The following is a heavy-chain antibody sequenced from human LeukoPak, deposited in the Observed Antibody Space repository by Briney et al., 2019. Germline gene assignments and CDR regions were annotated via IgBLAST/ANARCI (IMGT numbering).Heavy chain of an antibody. CDR2: ISSSSSSI. D-gene: IGHD4-23*01. V-gene: IGHV3-48*04. CDR1: GFTFTTYS. CDR3: AKGGTTVVDY. J-gene: IGHJ4*02. Sequence: GGSLRLSCAASGFTFTTYSMNWVRQAPGKGLEWVSYISSSSSSIYYADSVKGRFTISRDNAKNTLYLQMNSLRAEDTAVYYCAKGGTTVVDYWGQGTLVTVSS.